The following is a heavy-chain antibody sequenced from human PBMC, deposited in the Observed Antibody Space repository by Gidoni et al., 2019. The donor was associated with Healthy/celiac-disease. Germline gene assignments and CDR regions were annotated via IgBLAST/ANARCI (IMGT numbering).Heavy chain of an antibody. CDR3: ARGGRGYYDILTGYYRPPFDY. J-gene: IGHJ4*02. CDR2: TNHSGST. V-gene: IGHV4-34*01. D-gene: IGHD3-9*01. CDR1: GGSFSGYY. Sequence: QVQLQQWGAGLLKPSAAMSLTCAVYGGSFSGYYWSGIRQPPGKGLEWIGETNHSGSTNYHPSLNSRVTISVDTSKNQFSLKLSSVTAADTAVYYCARGGRGYYDILTGYYRPPFDYWGQGTLVTVSS.